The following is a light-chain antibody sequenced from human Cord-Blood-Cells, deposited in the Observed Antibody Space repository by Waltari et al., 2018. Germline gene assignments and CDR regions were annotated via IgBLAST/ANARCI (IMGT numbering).Light chain of an antibody. Sequence: DIVLSQSPGPLSLSPGEGPTLPCRASQRVSSIYLAWYQQKPGQVPRLLIYGASSRATSIPDRFRGSGSGTDFTLTISRLEPEDCAVYYCQQYGSSSWTFGQGTKVEIK. CDR1: QRVSSIY. J-gene: IGKJ1*01. CDR2: GAS. CDR3: QQYGSSSWT. V-gene: IGKV3-20*01.